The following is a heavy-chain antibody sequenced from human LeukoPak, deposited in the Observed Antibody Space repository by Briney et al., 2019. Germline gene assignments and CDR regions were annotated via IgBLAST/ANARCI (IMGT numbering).Heavy chain of an antibody. CDR3: ARDDGYYGSGSYSPVF. J-gene: IGHJ3*01. Sequence: GASVKVSCKASGYTFTSYYMHWVRQAPGQGLEWMVIINPSGGSTSYAQKFQGRVTMTRDTSTSTVYMELSSLRSEDTAVYYCARDDGYYGSGSYSPVFWGQGTMVTVSS. D-gene: IGHD3-10*01. CDR1: GYTFTSYY. V-gene: IGHV1-46*01. CDR2: INPSGGST.